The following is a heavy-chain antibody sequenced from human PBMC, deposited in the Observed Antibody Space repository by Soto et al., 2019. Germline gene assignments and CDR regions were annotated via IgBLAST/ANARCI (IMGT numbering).Heavy chain of an antibody. J-gene: IGHJ6*02. D-gene: IGHD6-13*01. V-gene: IGHV3-48*03. CDR2: ISSSGSTI. CDR3: ARDQEAGSFFPYYYGMDV. Sequence: PGGSLRLSCATPGFTFSSYEMNWVRQVPGKGLEWVSYISSSGSTIYYADSVKGRFTISRDNAKNSLYLQMDSLRAEDTAVYYCARDQEAGSFFPYYYGMDVWGQGTTVTVSS. CDR1: GFTFSSYE.